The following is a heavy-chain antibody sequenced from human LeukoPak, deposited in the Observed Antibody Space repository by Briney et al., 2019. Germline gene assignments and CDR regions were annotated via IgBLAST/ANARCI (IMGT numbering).Heavy chain of an antibody. D-gene: IGHD1-20*01. V-gene: IGHV3-11*01. CDR3: ARRRYNWNAIDY. CDR1: GFTFSDYY. CDR2: ISSSGSTI. Sequence: GGSLRLSCAASGFTFSDYYMSWIRQAPGKGLEWVSYISSSGSTIYYADSVKGRFTISRDNAKNSLYLEMNSLRAEDTAVYFCARRRYNWNAIDYWGQGTLVTVSS. J-gene: IGHJ4*02.